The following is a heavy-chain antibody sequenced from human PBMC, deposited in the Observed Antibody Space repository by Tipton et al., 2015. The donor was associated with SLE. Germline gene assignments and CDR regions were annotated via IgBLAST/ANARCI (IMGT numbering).Heavy chain of an antibody. J-gene: IGHJ6*03. CDR2: VYISGST. D-gene: IGHD2-2*01. Sequence: LRLSCAVSDGSISSGGYYWTWIRQPAGKALEWIGRVYISGSTNYNPSLKSRVTISIDTSKDQFSLRLTSVTAADTAVYYCARMPFTGYYYMDVWGTGTTVTVSS. V-gene: IGHV4-61*02. CDR3: ARMPFTGYYYMDV. CDR1: DGSISSGGYY.